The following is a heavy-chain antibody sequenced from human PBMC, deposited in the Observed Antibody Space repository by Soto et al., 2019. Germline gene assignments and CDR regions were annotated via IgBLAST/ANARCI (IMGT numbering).Heavy chain of an antibody. CDR2: IRSKAYSVTT. J-gene: IGHJ4*02. V-gene: IGHV3-49*03. Sequence: GGSLRLSCTASGFTSANYGLSWFRRAPGKGLEWVGFIRSKAYSVTTELAASVKGRFTISRDDSKSIAYLQMNSVKTEDTAVYYCARGGAGWETHPYYFDYWGQGTLVTVSS. CDR1: GFTSANYG. CDR3: ARGGAGWETHPYYFDY. D-gene: IGHD1-26*01.